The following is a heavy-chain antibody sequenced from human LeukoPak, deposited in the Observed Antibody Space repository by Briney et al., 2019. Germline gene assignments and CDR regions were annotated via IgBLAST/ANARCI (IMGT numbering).Heavy chain of an antibody. D-gene: IGHD3-22*01. CDR3: ARDLGYYDSSGTATS. Sequence: ASVKVSCKASGYTFAGYDMHWVRQAPGQGLEWMGWINPNSGGTNYAQKFQGRVTMTRDTSISTAYMELSRLRSDDTAVYYCARDLGYYDSSGTATSWGQGTLVTVSS. CDR2: INPNSGGT. CDR1: GYTFAGYD. V-gene: IGHV1-2*02. J-gene: IGHJ4*02.